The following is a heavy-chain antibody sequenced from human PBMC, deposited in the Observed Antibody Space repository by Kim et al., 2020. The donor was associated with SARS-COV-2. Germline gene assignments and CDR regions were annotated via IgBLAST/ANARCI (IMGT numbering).Heavy chain of an antibody. D-gene: IGHD1-26*01. Sequence: ADAVKDPFTIPRDNSKNTLYLQMNSLDAEDTAVYYCAKSGGSYTAYYFDYWGQGTLVTVSS. V-gene: IGHV3-23*01. J-gene: IGHJ4*02. CDR3: AKSGGSYTAYYFDY.